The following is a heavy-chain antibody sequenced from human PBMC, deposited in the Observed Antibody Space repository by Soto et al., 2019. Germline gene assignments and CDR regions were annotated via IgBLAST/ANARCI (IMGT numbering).Heavy chain of an antibody. J-gene: IGHJ4*02. V-gene: IGHV2-70*11. CDR2: IDWDNDK. CDR1: GFSLSTSGMC. Sequence: GPTLVNPTQTLTLACTFSGFSLSTSGMCVSWIRQPPGKALEWLARIDWDNDKYYSTSLKTRLTISKDTSKNQVVLTMTNMDPIDTATYYCARDRGSSSWYDYWGQGTLVTVSS. CDR3: ARDRGSSSWYDY. D-gene: IGHD6-13*01.